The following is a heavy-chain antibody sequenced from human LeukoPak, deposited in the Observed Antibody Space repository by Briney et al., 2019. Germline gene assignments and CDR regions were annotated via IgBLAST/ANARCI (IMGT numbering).Heavy chain of an antibody. D-gene: IGHD4-17*01. Sequence: ASVKVSCKASGGTFSTYAISWVRQAPGQGLEWMGRIIPIFGTANYAQKFQGRVTITTDESTSTAYMELSSLRSEDTAVYYCATYWPGPYGDYEGYYYMDVWGKGTTVTVSS. J-gene: IGHJ6*03. CDR3: ATYWPGPYGDYEGYYYMDV. CDR1: GGTFSTYA. V-gene: IGHV1-69*05. CDR2: IIPIFGTA.